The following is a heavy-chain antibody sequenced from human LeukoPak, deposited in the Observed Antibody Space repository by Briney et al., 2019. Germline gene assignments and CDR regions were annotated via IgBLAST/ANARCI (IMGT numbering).Heavy chain of an antibody. CDR3: ASSLWSGYYAKFDP. Sequence: SGTLSLTCTVSGYSISSGYYWGWIRQPPGKGLEWIGSIYHSGSTYYNPSLKSRVTISVDTSKNQFSLKLSSVTAADTAVYYCASSLWSGYYAKFDPWGQGTLVTVSS. CDR1: GYSISSGYY. D-gene: IGHD3-3*01. J-gene: IGHJ5*02. V-gene: IGHV4-38-2*02. CDR2: IYHSGST.